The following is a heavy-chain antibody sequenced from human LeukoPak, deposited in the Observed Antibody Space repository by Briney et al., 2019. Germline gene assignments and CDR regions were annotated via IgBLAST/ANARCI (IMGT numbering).Heavy chain of an antibody. CDR3: GKNSPSSWYGDTGNFFYHYKEG. V-gene: IGHV3-11*04. J-gene: IGHJ6*03. CDR2: ISSSGSTI. CDR1: GFTFSDYY. Sequence: GGSLRLSCAASGFTFSDYYMSWIRQAPGKGLEWVSYISSSGSTIYYADSVKGRFTISRDNAKNSLYLQMNSLRAEDTAVYYWGKNSPSSWYGDTGNFFYHYKEGLGKGDKVNVS. D-gene: IGHD6-13*01.